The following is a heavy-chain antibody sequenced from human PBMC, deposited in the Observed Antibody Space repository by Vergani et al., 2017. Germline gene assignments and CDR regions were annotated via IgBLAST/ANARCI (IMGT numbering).Heavy chain of an antibody. CDR2: ISSSSSYI. CDR1: GFTFSSYS. Sequence: EVQLAESGGGLVKPGGSLRLSCAASGFTFSSYSMNWVRQAPGKGLEWVSSISSSSSYIYYADSVKGRFTISRDNANNSLYLQMNSLRAEDTAVYYCARDLRTDSYYYYYGMDVWGQGTTVTVSS. J-gene: IGHJ6*02. V-gene: IGHV3-21*04. CDR3: ARDLRTDSYYYYYGMDV. D-gene: IGHD1-14*01.